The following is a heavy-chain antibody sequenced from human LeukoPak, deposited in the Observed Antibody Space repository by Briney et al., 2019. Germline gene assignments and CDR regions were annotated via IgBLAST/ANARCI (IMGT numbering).Heavy chain of an antibody. V-gene: IGHV1-18*01. CDR1: GYTFTNFG. CDR3: ARGAGAAGTAY. J-gene: IGHJ4*02. D-gene: IGHD6-13*01. CDR2: ISAYNGNT. Sequence: GASVKVSCKAFGYTFTNFGITWVRQAPGQGLEWMGWISAYNGNTNYAQKLQGRVTMTTDTSTSTAYMELRSLRSDDTAVYYCARGAGAAGTAYWGQGTLVTVSS.